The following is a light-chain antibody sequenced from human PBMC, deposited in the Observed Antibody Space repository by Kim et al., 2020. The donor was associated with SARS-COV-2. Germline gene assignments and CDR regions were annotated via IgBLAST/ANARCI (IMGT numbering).Light chain of an antibody. Sequence: DIQMTQSPSSLSASVGDRVTITCRASQSISSYLNWYQQKPGKAPKLLIYAASSLQSGVPSRFSGSGSGTDFTLTISSLQPEDFATYYCQQSYSTPVTFGQGPSWRS. V-gene: IGKV1-39*01. CDR2: AAS. CDR3: QQSYSTPVT. CDR1: QSISSY. J-gene: IGKJ2*01.